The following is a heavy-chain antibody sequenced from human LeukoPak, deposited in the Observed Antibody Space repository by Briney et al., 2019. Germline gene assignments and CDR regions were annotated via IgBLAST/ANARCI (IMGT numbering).Heavy chain of an antibody. Sequence: SETLSLTCTVSGGSISSGDHYWSWVRQPPGKGLEWIGYIYHSGSIYYNPSLKGRVTISIDTSKNQFSLNLNSVTAADTAVYYCARDGGSCSGGSCYGPLDYWGQGTLVTVSS. J-gene: IGHJ4*02. D-gene: IGHD2-15*01. V-gene: IGHV4-30-4*01. CDR2: IYHSGSI. CDR3: ARDGGSCSGGSCYGPLDY. CDR1: GGSISSGDHY.